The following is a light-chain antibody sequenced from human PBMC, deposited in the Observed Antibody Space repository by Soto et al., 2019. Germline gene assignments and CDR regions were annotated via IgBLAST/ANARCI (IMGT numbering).Light chain of an antibody. Sequence: QSALTQPPSVSGAPGQRVTISCTGSSSNIGAGYDVHWYQQLPGTAPKLLIYGNSNRPSGVPDRFSGSKSGTSASLAITELQAEDEADYYCQSYDTSLRVFGTGTKLTVL. CDR3: QSYDTSLRV. J-gene: IGLJ1*01. V-gene: IGLV1-40*01. CDR1: SSNIGAGYD. CDR2: GNS.